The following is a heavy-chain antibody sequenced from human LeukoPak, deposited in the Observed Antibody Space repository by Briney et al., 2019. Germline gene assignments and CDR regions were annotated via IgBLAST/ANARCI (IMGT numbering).Heavy chain of an antibody. J-gene: IGHJ6*03. CDR3: AKVDAYCGGDCPADYYYYMDV. V-gene: IGHV3-43*02. Sequence: PGGSLRLSCAASGFTFDDYAMHVVRQAPGKGLEWVSLISGDGGSTYYADSVQGRFTISRDNSKNSLYLQMNSLRTEDTALYYCAKVDAYCGGDCPADYYYYMDVWGKGTTVTVSS. D-gene: IGHD2-21*02. CDR2: ISGDGGST. CDR1: GFTFDDYA.